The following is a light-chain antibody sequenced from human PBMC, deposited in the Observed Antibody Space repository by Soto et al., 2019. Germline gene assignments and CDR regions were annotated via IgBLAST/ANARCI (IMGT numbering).Light chain of an antibody. Sequence: NFMLTQPHSVSESPGQTVTISCTRSSGSIASNYVQWYQQRPGSAPTPVIYEDNQRPSGVPDRFSGSIDSSSNSASLTISGLKTEDEADYYCQSYDSSNQVFGGGTKLTVL. CDR2: EDN. J-gene: IGLJ3*02. V-gene: IGLV6-57*03. CDR1: SGSIASNY. CDR3: QSYDSSNQV.